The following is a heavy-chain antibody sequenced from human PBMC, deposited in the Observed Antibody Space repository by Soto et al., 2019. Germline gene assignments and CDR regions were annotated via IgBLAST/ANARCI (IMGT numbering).Heavy chain of an antibody. CDR3: ARESYSSSWYGNWFDP. D-gene: IGHD6-13*01. Sequence: QVQLVESGGGVVQPGRSLRLSCAASGFTFSSYAMHWVRQAPGKGLEWVAVISYDGSNKYYADSVKGRFTISRDNSKNTLYLQMNSLRAEDTAVYYCARESYSSSWYGNWFDPWGKGTLVTVSS. J-gene: IGHJ5*02. CDR2: ISYDGSNK. CDR1: GFTFSSYA. V-gene: IGHV3-30-3*01.